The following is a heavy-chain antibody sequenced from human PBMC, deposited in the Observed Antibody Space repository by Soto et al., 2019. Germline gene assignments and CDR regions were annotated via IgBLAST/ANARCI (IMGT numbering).Heavy chain of an antibody. Sequence: EVQLLESGGGLVQPGGSLRLSCAVSGFSFSNYAMSWVRQAPGKGLVWVSRINSDGSSTSYADSVKGRFTISRDNAKNTLYLQMNSLRAEDTAVYYCASYDFWSGLSAFDIWGQGTMVTVSS. D-gene: IGHD3-3*01. J-gene: IGHJ3*02. V-gene: IGHV3-74*02. CDR3: ASYDFWSGLSAFDI. CDR2: INSDGSST. CDR1: GFSFSNYA.